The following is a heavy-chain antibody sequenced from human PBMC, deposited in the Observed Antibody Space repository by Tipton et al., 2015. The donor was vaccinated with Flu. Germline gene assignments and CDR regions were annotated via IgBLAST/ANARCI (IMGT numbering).Heavy chain of an antibody. CDR2: VFYTGST. J-gene: IGHJ5*02. D-gene: IGHD3-10*01. CDR1: GGSISSYY. Sequence: GLVKPSETLSLTCSVSGGSISSYYWSWIRQPPGKGLEWIGYVFYTGSTDCNPSLKSRVTISVDTSKNQFSLELISVTAADTAVYYCARIQGGYYGSESYDTWGQGMLVTVSS. CDR3: ARIQGGYYGSESYDT. V-gene: IGHV4-59*01.